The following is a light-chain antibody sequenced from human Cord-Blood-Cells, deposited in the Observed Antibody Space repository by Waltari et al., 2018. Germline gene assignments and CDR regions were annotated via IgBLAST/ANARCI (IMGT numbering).Light chain of an antibody. J-gene: IGKJ4*01. Sequence: EIVLTQSPATLSLSPGERATLSCRASQSVSSYLAWYQQKPGQAPRLLIYDASNGATGIPARFSGSGSGTDFTLTISSLEPEDFAVYYCQQRSNGPLTFGGGTKVEIK. V-gene: IGKV3-11*01. CDR3: QQRSNGPLT. CDR2: DAS. CDR1: QSVSSY.